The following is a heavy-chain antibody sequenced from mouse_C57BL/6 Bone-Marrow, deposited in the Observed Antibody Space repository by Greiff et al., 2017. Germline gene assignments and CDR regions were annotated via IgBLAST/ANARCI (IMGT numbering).Heavy chain of an antibody. CDR3: ARGGFKFITTVVASSYAMDY. J-gene: IGHJ4*01. D-gene: IGHD1-1*01. CDR2: INPNNGGT. V-gene: IGHV1-26*01. CDR1: GYTFTDYY. Sequence: VQLQQSGPELVKPGASVKISCKASGYTFTDYYMNWVKQSHGKSLEWIGDINPNNGGTSYNQKFKGKATLTVDKSSSTAYMELRSLTSEDSAVYYCARGGFKFITTVVASSYAMDYWGQGTSVTVSS.